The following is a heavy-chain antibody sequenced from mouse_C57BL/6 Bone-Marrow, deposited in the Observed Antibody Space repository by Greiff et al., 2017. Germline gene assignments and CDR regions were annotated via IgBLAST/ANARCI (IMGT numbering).Heavy chain of an antibody. CDR2: IDPETGGT. CDR1: GYTFTDYE. Sequence: QVQLQQSGAELVRPGASVTLSCKASGYTFTDYEMHWVKQTPVHGLEWIGAIDPETGGTASNQKFKGKAILTADKSSSTAYMELRSLTSEDSAVYYCTRGFYYDYDTGFAYWGQGTLVTVSA. J-gene: IGHJ3*01. CDR3: TRGFYYDYDTGFAY. D-gene: IGHD2-4*01. V-gene: IGHV1-15*01.